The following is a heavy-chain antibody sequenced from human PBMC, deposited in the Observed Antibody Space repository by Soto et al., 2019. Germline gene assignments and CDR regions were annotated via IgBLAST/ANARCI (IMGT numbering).Heavy chain of an antibody. CDR3: ARYCSSTSCEGY. V-gene: IGHV5-10-1*01. CDR1: GYSFTSYW. J-gene: IGHJ4*02. CDR2: IDPSDSYT. Sequence: EVQLVPSGAEVKKSGESLRISCKGSGYSFTSYWISWVRQMPGKGLEWMGRIDPSDSYTNYSPSFQGHVTISADKSIRTAYLQWSSLRASDTAMYYCARYCSSTSCEGYWGQGTLVTVSS. D-gene: IGHD2-2*01.